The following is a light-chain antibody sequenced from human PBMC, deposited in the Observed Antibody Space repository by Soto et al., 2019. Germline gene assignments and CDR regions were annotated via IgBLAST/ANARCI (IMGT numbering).Light chain of an antibody. Sequence: QSALTQPASVSGSPGQSITISCTGTSSDVGSYNLVSWYQQHPGKAPKLMIYEVRKWPSGVSTRFSGSKSGKAASLTIFGLQAEDETDYYCCSYAGSSTVVFGGGTKLTVL. CDR1: SSDVGSYNL. V-gene: IGLV2-23*02. J-gene: IGLJ2*01. CDR2: EVR. CDR3: CSYAGSSTVV.